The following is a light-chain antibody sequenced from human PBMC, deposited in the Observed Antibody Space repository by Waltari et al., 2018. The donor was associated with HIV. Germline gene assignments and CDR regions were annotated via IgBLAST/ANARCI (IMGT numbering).Light chain of an antibody. CDR2: EVR. Sequence: QSALTQPASAAGSPGQSITISCTAPSSDVGSNKVVSWYQKHPSTAPKLINDEVRKRPSGLSNRFSGSNAGNTASLTVSGLQAEDAADYYCCSYAGSTTHVFGTGTKVTVL. CDR1: SSDVGSNKV. J-gene: IGLJ1*01. CDR3: CSYAGSTTHV. V-gene: IGLV2-23*02.